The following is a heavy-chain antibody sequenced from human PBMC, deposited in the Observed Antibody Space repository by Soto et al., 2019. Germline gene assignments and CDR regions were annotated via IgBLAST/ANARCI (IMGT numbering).Heavy chain of an antibody. CDR2: IWYDGSRE. D-gene: IGHD2-21*02. Sequence: QVQLVESGGGVVQPGRSLRLSCAASGFTFSDYGMYWVRQAPGKGLEWVATIWYDGSREHYPDSVKGRLTVSRDNSNNTPYLQVNLPRAVDMAGFYFARVGVGDCLNYFVFWGRGTRVTASS. CDR1: GFTFSDYG. J-gene: IGHJ4*02. V-gene: IGHV3-33*03. CDR3: ARVGVGDCLNYFVF.